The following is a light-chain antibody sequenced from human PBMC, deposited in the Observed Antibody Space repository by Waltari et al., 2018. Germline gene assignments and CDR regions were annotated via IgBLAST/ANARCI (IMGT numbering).Light chain of an antibody. CDR3: ATWDDSLGGPV. J-gene: IGLJ3*02. CDR1: TSNIGRNH. Sequence: QSVLTQPPSASGTPGQRVTISCSGGTSNIGRNHVTWYHNPPGTAPKLLIHSNAERPPGAPDRFSGSKSGTSASLAISGLQSEDEVDYFCATWDDSLGGPVFGGGTKLTVL. V-gene: IGLV1-44*01. CDR2: SNA.